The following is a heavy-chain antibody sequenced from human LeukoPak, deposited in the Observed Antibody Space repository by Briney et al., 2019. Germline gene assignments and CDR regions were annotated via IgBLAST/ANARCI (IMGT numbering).Heavy chain of an antibody. Sequence: GGSLRLSCAASGFTFSSYSMNWVRQAPGKGLEWVSSISSSSSYIYYADSVRGRFTISRDNAKNSLYLQMNSLRAEDTAVYYCAKTTYDSSGNDYWGQGTLVTVSS. V-gene: IGHV3-21*01. D-gene: IGHD3-22*01. CDR1: GFTFSSYS. CDR2: ISSSSSYI. J-gene: IGHJ4*02. CDR3: AKTTYDSSGNDY.